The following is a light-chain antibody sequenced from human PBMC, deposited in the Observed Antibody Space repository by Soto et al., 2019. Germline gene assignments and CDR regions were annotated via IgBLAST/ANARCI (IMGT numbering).Light chain of an antibody. J-gene: IGKJ1*01. Sequence: DIQMTQSPSSLSASLGDRVTVTCRASRTIYSYLHWYQQKPGKAPKLLIYAASSLQSGVPSRFSGSGSGTDFTLTISSLQPEDFATYYCQQTYTTPQTFGQGTKVEIK. CDR1: RTIYSY. V-gene: IGKV1-39*01. CDR2: AAS. CDR3: QQTYTTPQT.